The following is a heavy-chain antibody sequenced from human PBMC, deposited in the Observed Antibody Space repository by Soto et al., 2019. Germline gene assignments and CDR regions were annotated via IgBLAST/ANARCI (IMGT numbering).Heavy chain of an antibody. Sequence: GGSLRLSCAASGFTVSSNYMSWVRQAPGKGLEWVTVIYSGGSTYYADSVRGRFTISRDNSKNTLYLQMKSLRAEDTAVYYCGTEPTAASNGMGVWGQGTTVTVSS. CDR1: GFTVSSNY. CDR3: GTEPTAASNGMGV. D-gene: IGHD6-13*01. CDR2: IYSGGST. V-gene: IGHV3-53*01. J-gene: IGHJ6*02.